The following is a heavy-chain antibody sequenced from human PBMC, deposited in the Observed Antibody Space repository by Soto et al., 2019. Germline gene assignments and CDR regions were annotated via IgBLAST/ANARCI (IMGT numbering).Heavy chain of an antibody. Sequence: QVQLVESGGGVVQPGRSLRLSCAASGFTFSSYGMHWVRQAPGKGLEWVAVIWYDGSNKYYADSVKGRFTISRDNSKNTLYLQMNSLRAEDTAVYYCARCDSSGYSHAFDIWGQGTMVTVSS. D-gene: IGHD3-22*01. CDR2: IWYDGSNK. V-gene: IGHV3-33*01. J-gene: IGHJ3*02. CDR1: GFTFSSYG. CDR3: ARCDSSGYSHAFDI.